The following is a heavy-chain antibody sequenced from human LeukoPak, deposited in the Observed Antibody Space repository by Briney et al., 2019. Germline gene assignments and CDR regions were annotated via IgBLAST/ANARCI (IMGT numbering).Heavy chain of an antibody. CDR3: AVGYCSGGSCYNDPKDDY. CDR1: RWSFSGGYY. J-gene: IGHJ4*02. D-gene: IGHD2-15*01. V-gene: IGHV4-34*01. CDR2: INHVGHT. Sequence: SETLSLTCAVYRWSFSGGYYWSWIRQSPGKGLEWIGEINHVGHTNYNPPLKSRATISTDSSKTQFSLKLSSVTAADTAVYYCAVGYCSGGSCYNDPKDDYWGQGTLVTVSS.